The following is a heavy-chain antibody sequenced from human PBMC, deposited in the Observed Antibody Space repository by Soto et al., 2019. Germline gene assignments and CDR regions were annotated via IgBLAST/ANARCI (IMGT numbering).Heavy chain of an antibody. CDR1: GFTCSSDA. J-gene: IGHJ4*02. V-gene: IGHV3-30-3*01. CDR3: ARDPYDFWSGYIYYFDY. Sequence: GGSLRLSCAASGFTCSSDAMHWVRQAPGKGLEWVAVISYDGSNKYYADSVKGRFTISRDNSKNTLYLQMNSLRAEDTAVYYCARDPYDFWSGYIYYFDYLGQGTPVTVSS. CDR2: ISYDGSNK. D-gene: IGHD3-3*01.